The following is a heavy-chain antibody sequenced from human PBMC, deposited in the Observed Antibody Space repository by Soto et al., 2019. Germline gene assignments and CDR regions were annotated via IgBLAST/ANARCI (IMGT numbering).Heavy chain of an antibody. Sequence: GGSLRLSCEASGFTFSSYGMSWVRQAPGKGLEWVSGISGSGGSTYYADSVKGRFAISRDDSKNTVYLQMNSLRAEDTAQYYCAKATLFGGVVIPVYYYSMVVWGQGTTVTVSS. D-gene: IGHD3-16*02. CDR2: ISGSGGST. J-gene: IGHJ6*02. CDR3: AKATLFGGVVIPVYYYSMVV. CDR1: GFTFSSYG. V-gene: IGHV3-23*01.